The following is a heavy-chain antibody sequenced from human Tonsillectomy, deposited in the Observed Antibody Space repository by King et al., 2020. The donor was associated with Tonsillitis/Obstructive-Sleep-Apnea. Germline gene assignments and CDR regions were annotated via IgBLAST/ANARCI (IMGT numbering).Heavy chain of an antibody. J-gene: IGHJ4*02. CDR1: GGSFSGYY. CDR2: INHSGST. CDR3: ARFPYYFDY. V-gene: IGHV4-34*01. Sequence: VQLQQWGAGLLKPSETLSLTCAVYGGSFSGYYWSWIRQPPGKGLEWIREINHSGSTNSNPSLKSRVTLSVDTSKNQFSLKLSSVTAADTAVYYCARFPYYFDYWGQGTLVTVSS.